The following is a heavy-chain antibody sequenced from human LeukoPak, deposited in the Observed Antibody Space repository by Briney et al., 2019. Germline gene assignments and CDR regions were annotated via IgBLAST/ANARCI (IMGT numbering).Heavy chain of an antibody. CDR2: INHSGST. CDR1: GGSFRGYY. J-gene: IGHJ4*02. D-gene: IGHD2-15*01. Sequence: KPSETLSLTCAVYGGSFRGYYWSWIRQPPGKGLEWIGEINHSGSTNYNPSLKSRVTISVDTSKNQFSLKLSSVTAADTAVYYCARHCSGGSCYIDYWGQGTLVTVSS. CDR3: ARHCSGGSCYIDY. V-gene: IGHV4-34*01.